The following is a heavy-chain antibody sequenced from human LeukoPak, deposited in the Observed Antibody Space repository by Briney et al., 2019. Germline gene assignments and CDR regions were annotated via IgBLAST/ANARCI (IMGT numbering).Heavy chain of an antibody. CDR3: ARAFLTMVRGVIHYYYGMDV. CDR2: ISSSSSYI. J-gene: IGHJ6*02. Sequence: GGSLRLSCAASGFTFSSYSMNWVRQAPGKGLEWVSSISSSSSYIYYADSVKGRFTISRDNAKNSLYLQMNSLRAEDTAVYYCARAFLTMVRGVIHYYYGMDVWGQGTTVTVSS. D-gene: IGHD3-10*01. V-gene: IGHV3-21*01. CDR1: GFTFSSYS.